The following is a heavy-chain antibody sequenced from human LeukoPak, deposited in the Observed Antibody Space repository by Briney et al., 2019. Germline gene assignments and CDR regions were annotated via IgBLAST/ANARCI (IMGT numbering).Heavy chain of an antibody. Sequence: GGSLRLYCAAYGFTFSSYWRHWVRQGPGKGLVWVSRANSDGRSTKYADSVKGRFTISRDNAKNTLYLQMNSLRDEDTAVYYCARDQCIGPNCQVALDSWGQGTQVTVSS. D-gene: IGHD1-1*01. CDR1: GFTFSSYW. J-gene: IGHJ4*02. CDR2: ANSDGRST. V-gene: IGHV3-74*03. CDR3: ARDQCIGPNCQVALDS.